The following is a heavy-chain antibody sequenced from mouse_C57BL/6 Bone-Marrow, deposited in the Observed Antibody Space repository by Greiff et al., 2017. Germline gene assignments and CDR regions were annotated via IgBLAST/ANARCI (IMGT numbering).Heavy chain of an antibody. V-gene: IGHV1-55*01. J-gene: IGHJ1*03. Sequence: QVQLQQPGAELVKPGDSVKMSCKASGYTFTSYWITWVKQRPGQGLEWIGDIYPGSGSTNYNEKFKSKATLTVDTSSSTAYMQLSSLTSEDSAVYYCARDYYGSSYGWYFDVWGTGTTVTVSS. CDR2: IYPGSGST. CDR3: ARDYYGSSYGWYFDV. CDR1: GYTFTSYW. D-gene: IGHD1-1*01.